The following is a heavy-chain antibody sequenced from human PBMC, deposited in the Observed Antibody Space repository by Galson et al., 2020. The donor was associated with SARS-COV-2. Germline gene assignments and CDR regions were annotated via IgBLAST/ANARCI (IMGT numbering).Heavy chain of an antibody. CDR2: IYYSGST. V-gene: IGHV4-31*03. CDR3: ARVCGPRITIFGVVDYYYYMDV. D-gene: IGHD3-3*01. J-gene: IGHJ6*03. Sequence: SQTISLTCTVSGGSISSGGYYWSWIRQHPGKGLEWIGYIYYSGSTYYNPSLKSRVTISVDTSKNQFSLKLSSVTAADTAVYYCARVCGPRITIFGVVDYYYYMDVWGKGTTVTVSS. CDR1: GGSISSGGYY.